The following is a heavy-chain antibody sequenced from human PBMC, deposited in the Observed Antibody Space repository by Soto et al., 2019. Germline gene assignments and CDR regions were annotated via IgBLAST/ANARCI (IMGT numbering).Heavy chain of an antibody. J-gene: IGHJ4*02. Sequence: GASVKVSCKASGYTFTSYGISGVRQAPGQGLEWMGWISAYNGNTNYAQKLQGRVTMTTDTSTSTAYMELRSLRSDDTAVYYCARLGSGYELWNYFDYWGQGTLVTVSS. V-gene: IGHV1-18*01. CDR2: ISAYNGNT. D-gene: IGHD5-12*01. CDR3: ARLGSGYELWNYFDY. CDR1: GYTFTSYG.